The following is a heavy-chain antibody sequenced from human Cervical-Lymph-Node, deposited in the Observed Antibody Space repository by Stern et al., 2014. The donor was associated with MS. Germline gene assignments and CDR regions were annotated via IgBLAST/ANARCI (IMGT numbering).Heavy chain of an antibody. V-gene: IGHV4-59*01. Sequence: QLQLQESGPGLVKPSETLSLTCTVSGGSISSYYWSWIRQPPGKGLEWIGYIYYGGSTNYNPSLKSRVTISVDTSKNQFSLKLSSVTAADTAVYYCARGDAGWFDPWGQGTLVTVSS. J-gene: IGHJ5*02. CDR3: ARGDAGWFDP. CDR2: IYYGGST. CDR1: GGSISSYY.